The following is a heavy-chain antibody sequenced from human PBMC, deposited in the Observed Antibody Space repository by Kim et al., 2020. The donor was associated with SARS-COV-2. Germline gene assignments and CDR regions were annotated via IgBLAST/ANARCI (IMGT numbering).Heavy chain of an antibody. CDR3: ARDKGGDYPPDWYFDL. V-gene: IGHV4-61*01. CDR2: IYYSGST. Sequence: SETLSLTCTVSGGSVSSGSYYWSWIRQPPGKGLEWIGYIYYSGSTNYNPSLKSRVTISVDTSKNQFSLKLSSVTAADTAVYYCARDKGGDYPPDWYFDLWGRGTLVTVSS. J-gene: IGHJ2*01. D-gene: IGHD4-17*01. CDR1: GGSVSSGSYY.